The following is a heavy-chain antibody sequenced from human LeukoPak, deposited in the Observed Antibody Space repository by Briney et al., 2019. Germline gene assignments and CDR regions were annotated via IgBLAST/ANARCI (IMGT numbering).Heavy chain of an antibody. V-gene: IGHV1-24*01. CDR2: FDPEDGET. CDR3: ATGPNPSIAAIPGY. D-gene: IGHD6-6*01. Sequence: ASVKVTCKVSGYTLTELSMHWVRQAPGKGLEWMGGFDPEDGETIYAQKFQGRVTMTEDTSTDTAYMELSSLRSEDTAVYYCATGPNPSIAAIPGYWGQGTLVTVSS. CDR1: GYTLTELS. J-gene: IGHJ4*02.